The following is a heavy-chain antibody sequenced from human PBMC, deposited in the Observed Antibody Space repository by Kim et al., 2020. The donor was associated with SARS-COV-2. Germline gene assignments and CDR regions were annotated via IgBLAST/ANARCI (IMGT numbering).Heavy chain of an antibody. V-gene: IGHV3-30*18. CDR1: GFTFSSYG. CDR2: ISYDGSNK. D-gene: IGHD5-12*01. Sequence: GGSLRLSCAASGFTFSSYGMHWVRQAPGKGLEWVAVISYDGSNKYYADSVKGRFTISRDNSKNTLYLQMNSLRAEDTAVYYCAKDLRSGYDRPYFDYWGQGTLVTVSS. CDR3: AKDLRSGYDRPYFDY. J-gene: IGHJ4*02.